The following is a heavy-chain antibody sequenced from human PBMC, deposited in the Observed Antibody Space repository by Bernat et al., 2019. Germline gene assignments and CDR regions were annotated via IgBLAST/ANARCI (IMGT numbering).Heavy chain of an antibody. V-gene: IGHV3-23*04. J-gene: IGHJ6*02. D-gene: IGHD2-15*01. Sequence: VQLVESGGGLVQPGGSLRLSCAASGFTFSSYDMIWVRQAPGKGLEWVSGISGGGDRTYDADSVKGRFTISRDNSKNTLSLQMNSLRAEDTAVYYCAKILSQVDYYWYGADVWGQGTTVTVSS. CDR1: GFTFSSYD. CDR2: ISGGGDRT. CDR3: AKILSQVDYYWYGADV.